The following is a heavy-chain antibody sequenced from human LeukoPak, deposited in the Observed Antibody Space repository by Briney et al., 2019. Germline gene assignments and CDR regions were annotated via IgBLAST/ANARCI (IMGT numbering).Heavy chain of an antibody. J-gene: IGHJ4*02. Sequence: GASVKVSCKASGYTFTSYYMHWVRQAPGQGLEWMGIMNPSGGSTSYAQKFQGRVTMTRDTSTSTVFMELSSLRSEDTAMYYCARDEKVGATRFGYWGQGTLVTVSS. V-gene: IGHV1-46*01. CDR1: GYTFTSYY. D-gene: IGHD1-26*01. CDR3: ARDEKVGATRFGY. CDR2: MNPSGGST.